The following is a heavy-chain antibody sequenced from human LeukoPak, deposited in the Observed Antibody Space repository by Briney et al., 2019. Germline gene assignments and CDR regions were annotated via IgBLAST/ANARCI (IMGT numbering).Heavy chain of an antibody. Sequence: ASVKVSCKASGYTFTSYGISWVRQAPGQGLEWMGWISAYNGNTNYAQKLQGRVTMTTDTSTSTAYMELRSLRSDDTAVYYCARDTATPHREHAFDIWGQGTMVTVSS. CDR3: ARDTATPHREHAFDI. D-gene: IGHD5-18*01. CDR1: GYTFTSYG. CDR2: ISAYNGNT. J-gene: IGHJ3*02. V-gene: IGHV1-18*01.